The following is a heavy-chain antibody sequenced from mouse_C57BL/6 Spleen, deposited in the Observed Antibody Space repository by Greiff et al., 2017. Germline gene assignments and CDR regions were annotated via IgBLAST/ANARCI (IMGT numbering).Heavy chain of an antibody. Sequence: QVQLQQPGAELVKPGASVKLSCKASGYTFTSYWMHWVKQRPGQGLEWIGMIHPNSGSTNYNEKFKSKATLTVDKSSSTAYMQLSSLTSEDSAVYYCARRAYDYEGFDYWGQGTTLTVAS. D-gene: IGHD2-4*01. CDR2: IHPNSGST. J-gene: IGHJ2*01. V-gene: IGHV1-64*01. CDR3: ARRAYDYEGFDY. CDR1: GYTFTSYW.